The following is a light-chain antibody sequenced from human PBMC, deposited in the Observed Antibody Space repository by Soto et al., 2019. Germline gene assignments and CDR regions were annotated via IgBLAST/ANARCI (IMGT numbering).Light chain of an antibody. J-gene: IGKJ1*01. CDR2: KAS. Sequence: DIQVTQSLSTLSASVGDRVSINCRASQSISAWLAWYQQKPGKAPRLLIYKASTLEIGVPSRFSGSGSGTEFTLTISSLQPDDVATYYCQQYNDYSWTFGQGTKVDIK. V-gene: IGKV1-5*03. CDR1: QSISAW. CDR3: QQYNDYSWT.